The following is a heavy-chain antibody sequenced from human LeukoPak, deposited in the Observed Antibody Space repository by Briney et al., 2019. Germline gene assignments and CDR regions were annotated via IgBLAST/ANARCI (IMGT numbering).Heavy chain of an antibody. J-gene: IGHJ4*02. Sequence: GGSLRLSCAASGFTFSNYLMHWVRQPPGKGLVWVSRINPDGSSITYVDSVKGRFSVSRDNAKNTLHLQMNSLRSEDTAVYYCVRDRGSGWTDIDYWGQGSLVTVSS. V-gene: IGHV3-74*01. CDR2: INPDGSSI. CDR3: VRDRGSGWTDIDY. D-gene: IGHD6-19*01. CDR1: GFTFSNYL.